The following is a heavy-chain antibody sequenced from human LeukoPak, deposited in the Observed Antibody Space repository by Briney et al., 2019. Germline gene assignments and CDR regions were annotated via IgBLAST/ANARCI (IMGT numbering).Heavy chain of an antibody. D-gene: IGHD3-10*01. CDR1: GRSFSGYD. CDR3: ARVSGNYGSGSYLDY. CDR2: INHSGST. Sequence: SETLSLTCAVYGRSFSGYDWSWIRQPPGKGLEWIGEINHSGSTNYNPSLKSRVTISVDTSKNQFSPKLSSVTAADTAVYYCARVSGNYGSGSYLDYWGQGTLVTVSS. J-gene: IGHJ4*02. V-gene: IGHV4-34*01.